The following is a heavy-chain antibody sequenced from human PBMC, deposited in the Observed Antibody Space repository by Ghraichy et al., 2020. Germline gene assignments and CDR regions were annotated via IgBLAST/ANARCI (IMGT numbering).Heavy chain of an antibody. D-gene: IGHD3-22*01. Sequence: GALRLSCAASGFAVRSNFMYWVRQAPGKGPEWVSVIYSGGDTEYADSVKGRFTISRDRSKNTLYLQMNSLRAEDTAVYYCARKTDSSGSGDYWGQGTLVTVSS. J-gene: IGHJ4*02. CDR3: ARKTDSSGSGDY. CDR1: GFAVRSNF. CDR2: IYSGGDT. V-gene: IGHV3-53*01.